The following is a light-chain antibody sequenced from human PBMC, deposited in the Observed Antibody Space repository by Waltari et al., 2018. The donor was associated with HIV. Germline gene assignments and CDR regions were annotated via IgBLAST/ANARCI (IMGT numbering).Light chain of an antibody. CDR1: SSDVGRYNY. Sequence: QSALTQPRSVSGSPGQSVTIPCTATSSDVGRYNYVSWYQQHPGKAPKLINYDVNNRPSGVPDRFSGSKSGNTASLTISGLQAEDEADYYCCSYGGSYTSVFGGGTQLTVL. V-gene: IGLV2-11*01. CDR3: CSYGGSYTSV. CDR2: DVN. J-gene: IGLJ2*01.